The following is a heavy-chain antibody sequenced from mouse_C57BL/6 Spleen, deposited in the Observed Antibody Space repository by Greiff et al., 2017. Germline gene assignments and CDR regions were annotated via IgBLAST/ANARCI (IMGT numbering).Heavy chain of an antibody. V-gene: IGHV5-17*01. Sequence: EVKGVESGGGLVKPGGSLKLSCAASGFTFSDYGMHWVRQAPEKGLEWVAYISSGSSTIYYADTVKGRFTISRDNAKNPLFLQMTSLRSEDTAMYYGAMCNTVPYAIDYWGQGTSVTVSA. CDR2: ISSGSSTI. CDR3: AMCNTVPYAIDY. D-gene: IGHD1-1*01. J-gene: IGHJ4*01. CDR1: GFTFSDYG.